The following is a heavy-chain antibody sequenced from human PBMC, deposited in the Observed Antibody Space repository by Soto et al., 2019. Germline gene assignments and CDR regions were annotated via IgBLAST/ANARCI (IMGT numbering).Heavy chain of an antibody. D-gene: IGHD3-3*01. V-gene: IGHV3-7*01. CDR3: VREEWHRFEP. CDR2: ISGGASDK. CDR1: GFMFSAYW. J-gene: IGHJ5*02. Sequence: EVQLVESGGGLVQPGVSLRLSCEASGFMFSAYWMSWVRQDPRKGLEWVATISGGASDKFYVDSVKGRFTISRDDAKNSLYPQMNRLRDEDTAVYYCVREEWHRFEPWGQGSLVTVTS.